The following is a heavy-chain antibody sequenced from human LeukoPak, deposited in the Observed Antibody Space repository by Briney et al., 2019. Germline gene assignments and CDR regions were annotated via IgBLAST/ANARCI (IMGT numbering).Heavy chain of an antibody. V-gene: IGHV3-30-3*01. J-gene: IGHJ2*01. CDR2: ITYDGSNK. CDR3: VRGEYYYDSSGRGFDL. D-gene: IGHD3-22*01. CDR1: GFTFSSYA. Sequence: GGSLRLSCAASGFTFSSYAMHWVRQAPGKGLEWVALITYDGSNKYYADSVKGRFTISRDNSKNTLYLQMNSLRAEDTAVFYCVRGEYYYDSSGRGFDLWGRGTLVTVSS.